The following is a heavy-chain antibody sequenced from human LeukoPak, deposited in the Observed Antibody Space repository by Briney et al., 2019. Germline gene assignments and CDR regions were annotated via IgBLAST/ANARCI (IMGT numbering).Heavy chain of an antibody. Sequence: SETLSLTCTVGGGCICSYWWRWIRQSAGSVLEWIGYIYYSGSTNYNPSLKSRVTISLDMSKNQFSLKLSSVTAADTAVYYCARGSSGYSYGWGQGTLVTVSS. CDR1: GGCICSYW. J-gene: IGHJ4*02. CDR2: IYYSGST. CDR3: ARGSSGYSYG. V-gene: IGHV4-59*08. D-gene: IGHD5-18*01.